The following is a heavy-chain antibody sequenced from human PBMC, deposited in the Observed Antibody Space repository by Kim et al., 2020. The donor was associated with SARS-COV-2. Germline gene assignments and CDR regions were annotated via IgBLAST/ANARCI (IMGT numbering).Heavy chain of an antibody. Sequence: AQKFQGRVTITADKSTSTAYMELSSLRSEDTAVYYCARGSPIFELVWGDYWGQGTLVTVSS. J-gene: IGHJ4*02. CDR3: ARGSPIFELVWGDY. V-gene: IGHV1-69*04. D-gene: IGHD3-3*01.